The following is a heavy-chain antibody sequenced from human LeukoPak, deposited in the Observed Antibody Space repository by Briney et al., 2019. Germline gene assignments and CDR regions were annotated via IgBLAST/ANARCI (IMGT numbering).Heavy chain of an antibody. V-gene: IGHV4-59*01. CDR1: GASIRSYY. CDR2: MYNSGGTY. Sequence: SETLSLTCTVSGASIRSYYWSWIRQPPGRGLEWIGYMYNSGGTYYYNPSLKSRVTISGDTSKNQFSLKLTSVTAADTAVYYCAGLGGPAAVDYWGQGALVSVSS. CDR3: AGLGGPAAVDY. D-gene: IGHD2-2*01. J-gene: IGHJ4*02.